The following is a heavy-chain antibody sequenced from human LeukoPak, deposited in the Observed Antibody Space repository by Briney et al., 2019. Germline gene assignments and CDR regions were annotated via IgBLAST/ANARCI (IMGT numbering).Heavy chain of an antibody. D-gene: IGHD4-17*01. CDR2: IRYDGSNK. CDR3: AKDTRDYGDYHYAFDI. V-gene: IGHV3-30*02. J-gene: IGHJ3*02. Sequence: PGGSLRLSCAASGFTFNSYGMHWVRQAPGKGLEWVAFIRYDGSNKYYADSVKGRFTISRDNSKNTLYLQMNSLRAEDTAVYYCAKDTRDYGDYHYAFDIWGQGTMVTVSS. CDR1: GFTFNSYG.